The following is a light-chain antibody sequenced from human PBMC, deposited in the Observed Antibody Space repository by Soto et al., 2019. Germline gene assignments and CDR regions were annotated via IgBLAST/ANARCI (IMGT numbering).Light chain of an antibody. CDR2: GAS. Sequence: EIVMTQSPATLSVSPGERATLSCRASQSVSSNLAWYQHKPGQAPRLLIYGASTRATGIPARFSGSGSGTEFTLTISSLQSEDFAVYYCQQYLNWLTWTFGQGTKV. CDR1: QSVSSN. J-gene: IGKJ1*01. V-gene: IGKV3-15*01. CDR3: QQYLNWLTWT.